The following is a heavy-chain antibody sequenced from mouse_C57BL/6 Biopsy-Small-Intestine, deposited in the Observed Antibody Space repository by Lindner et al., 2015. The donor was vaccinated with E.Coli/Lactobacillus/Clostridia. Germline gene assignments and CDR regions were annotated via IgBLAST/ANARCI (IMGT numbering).Heavy chain of an antibody. J-gene: IGHJ4*01. CDR1: GYTFTSYW. V-gene: IGHV1-59*01. CDR3: ARKPYAMDF. Sequence: VQLQESGAELVRPGTSVKLSCKASGYTFTSYWLHWVKQRPGQGLEWIGMIDPSDSYPNYNQKFKGKATLTVDTSSSTAYLQLSSLTSEDSAVYYCARKPYAMDFWGQGTSVTVSS. CDR2: IDPSDSYP.